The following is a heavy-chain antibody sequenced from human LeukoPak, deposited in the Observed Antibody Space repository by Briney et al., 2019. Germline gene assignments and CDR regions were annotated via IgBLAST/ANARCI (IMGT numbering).Heavy chain of an antibody. CDR1: GGSISSYY. D-gene: IGHD3-22*01. CDR2: IYYSGST. Sequence: SETLSLTCTVSGGSISSYYWSWIRQPPGKGLEWIGYIYYSGSTNYNPSLKSRVTISVDTSKNQFSLKLSSVTAADTALYYCARAPGRYYDSSGYYYGWYFDLWGRGTLVTVSS. V-gene: IGHV4-59*01. CDR3: ARAPGRYYDSSGYYYGWYFDL. J-gene: IGHJ2*01.